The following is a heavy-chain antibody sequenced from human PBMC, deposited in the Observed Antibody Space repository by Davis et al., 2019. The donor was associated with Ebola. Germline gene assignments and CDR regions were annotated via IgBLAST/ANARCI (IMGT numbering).Heavy chain of an antibody. Sequence: AASVKVSCKASGYTFTSYDINWVRQATGQGLEWMGWMNPNSGNTGYAQNFQGRVTMTRNTSISTAYMELSSLRSEDTAVYYCARGDNNYLYGYYYYGMDVWGQGTTVTVSS. J-gene: IGHJ6*02. D-gene: IGHD4-11*01. V-gene: IGHV1-8*01. CDR3: ARGDNNYLYGYYYYGMDV. CDR2: MNPNSGNT. CDR1: GYTFTSYD.